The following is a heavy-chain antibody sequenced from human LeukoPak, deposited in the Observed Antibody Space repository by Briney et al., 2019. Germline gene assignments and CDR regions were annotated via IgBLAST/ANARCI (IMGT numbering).Heavy chain of an antibody. CDR1: SGSISSYY. CDR3: ARVRSSPIAARNNWFDP. J-gene: IGHJ5*02. V-gene: IGHV4-4*07. CDR2: IYTSGST. Sequence: SSETLSLTCTVPSGSISSYYWSWIRQPAGKGLEWIGRIYTSGSTNYNPSLKSRVTMSVDTSKNQFSLKLSSVTAADTAVYYCARVRSSPIAARNNWFDPWGQGTLVTVSS. D-gene: IGHD6-6*01.